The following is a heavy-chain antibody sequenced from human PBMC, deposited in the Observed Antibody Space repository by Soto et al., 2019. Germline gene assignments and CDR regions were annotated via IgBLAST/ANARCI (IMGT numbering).Heavy chain of an antibody. CDR2: IYHSGST. Sequence: SETLSLTCAVSGYSISSGYYWGWIRQPSGKGLEWIGSIYHSGSTYYNPSLKSRVTISVDTSKNQFSLKLSSVTAADTAVYYCARAIAVAGMGYFDYWGQGALVTVSS. V-gene: IGHV4-38-2*01. J-gene: IGHJ4*02. CDR1: GYSISSGYY. D-gene: IGHD6-19*01. CDR3: ARAIAVAGMGYFDY.